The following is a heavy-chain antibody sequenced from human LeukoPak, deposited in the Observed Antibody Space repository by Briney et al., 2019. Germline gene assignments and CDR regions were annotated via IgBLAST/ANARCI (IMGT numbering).Heavy chain of an antibody. CDR1: GFTVSSNY. J-gene: IGHJ4*02. Sequence: GGSLRLSCAASGFTVSSNYMSWVRQAPGKGLEWVSVIYKAGATYYADSVKGRFTISRDNSKNTLYLQMNSLRAEDTAVYYCAKVIVGATAYFDYWGQGTLVTVSS. CDR3: AKVIVGATAYFDY. V-gene: IGHV3-66*01. D-gene: IGHD1-26*01. CDR2: IYKAGAT.